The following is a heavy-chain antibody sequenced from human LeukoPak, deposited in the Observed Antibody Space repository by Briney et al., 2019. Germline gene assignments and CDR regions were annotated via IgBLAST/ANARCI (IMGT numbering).Heavy chain of an antibody. V-gene: IGHV1-24*01. CDR3: ATDPVGYCSANGCYSVDY. J-gene: IGHJ4*02. D-gene: IGHD2-15*01. CDR2: FDPEDGET. Sequence: ASVKVSCKVSGYTLTELSMHWVRQAPGKGLEWMGGFDPEDGETIYAQKFQGRVTMTEDTSTDTAYMELTSLRSDDTAMDYCATDPVGYCSANGCYSVDYWGQGTLVTVSS. CDR1: GYTLTELS.